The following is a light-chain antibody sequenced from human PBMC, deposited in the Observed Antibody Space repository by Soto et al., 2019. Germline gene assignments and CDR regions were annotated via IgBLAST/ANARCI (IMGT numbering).Light chain of an antibody. CDR3: QQYYTTPTWT. CDR2: WAS. Sequence: DIVMTQSPDSLAVSLGERATINCKSRQSVLLSSNNKNYLAWYQQKPGQPPKLLIYWASTREAGVPDRFSGSGSGTDFTLTISSLQAEDVAVYYCQQYYTTPTWTFGHGTKVEIK. J-gene: IGKJ1*01. V-gene: IGKV4-1*01. CDR1: QSVLLSSNNKNY.